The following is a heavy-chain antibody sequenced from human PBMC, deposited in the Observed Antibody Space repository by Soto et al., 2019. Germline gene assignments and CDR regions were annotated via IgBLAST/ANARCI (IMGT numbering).Heavy chain of an antibody. D-gene: IGHD2-21*02. J-gene: IGHJ4*02. CDR2: NYPGDYDS. V-gene: IGHV5-51*01. Sequence: GESLNISCKGSGYSFSNYWIPWVRQMTGKGLKWMEINYPGDYDSRYSPSFQGQDTISVEKTISTADLQWSSLKASDVAIYCCARNFYDCLDYWGQGIMVTVS. CDR1: GYSFSNYW. CDR3: ARNFYDCLDY.